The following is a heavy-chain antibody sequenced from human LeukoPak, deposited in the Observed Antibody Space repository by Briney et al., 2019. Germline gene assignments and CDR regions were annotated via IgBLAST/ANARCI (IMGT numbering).Heavy chain of an antibody. Sequence: SETLSLTCTVSGGSISSSSYYWGWIRQPPGKGLEWIGSIYYSGSTYYNPSLKSRVTISVDTSKNQFSLKLSSVTAADTAVYYCARSPLYCSSTSCYSYYYMDVWGKGTTVTVSS. J-gene: IGHJ6*03. CDR1: GGSISSSSYY. CDR2: IYYSGST. V-gene: IGHV4-39*07. D-gene: IGHD2-2*01. CDR3: ARSPLYCSSTSCYSYYYMDV.